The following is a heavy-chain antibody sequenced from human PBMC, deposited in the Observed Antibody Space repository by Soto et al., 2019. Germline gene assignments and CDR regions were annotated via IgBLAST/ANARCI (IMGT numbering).Heavy chain of an antibody. J-gene: IGHJ4*02. Sequence: QVQLMQSGAEVKKPGASVKVSCKASGDTFTDYYIHWVRQAPGQGLEWMGTVNPSGGHTTYAQHFLGRVTXTXXXSXSTLYMELTSLPSDDTAIYYCARGGHVVVVTAALDYWGQGTLVTVSS. CDR2: VNPSGGHT. D-gene: IGHD2-21*02. CDR1: GDTFTDYY. V-gene: IGHV1-46*01. CDR3: ARGGHVVVVTAALDY.